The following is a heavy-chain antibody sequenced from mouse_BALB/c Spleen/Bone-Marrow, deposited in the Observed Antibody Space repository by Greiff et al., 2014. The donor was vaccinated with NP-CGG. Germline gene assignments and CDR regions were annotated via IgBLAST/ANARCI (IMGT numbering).Heavy chain of an antibody. CDR2: IWGDGST. D-gene: IGHD1-2*01. Sequence: VKLVESGPGLVAPSQSLSITCTVSGISLTSYGVSRVRQPPGKGLEWLGVIWGDGSTNYHSALISKLSISKDNSKSQVFLKLNSLQTDDTATYYCAKGPYYGYLYFDVWGAGTTVTVSS. J-gene: IGHJ1*01. V-gene: IGHV2-3*01. CDR3: AKGPYYGYLYFDV. CDR1: GISLTSYG.